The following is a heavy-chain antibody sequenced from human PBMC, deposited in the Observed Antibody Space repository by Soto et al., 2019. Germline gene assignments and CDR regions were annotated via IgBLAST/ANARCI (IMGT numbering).Heavy chain of an antibody. J-gene: IGHJ4*02. CDR2: ISQSGDDT. CDR3: VSVARLAAH. CDR1: GFTFNDFY. Sequence: QVHLVQSGGGLVRPGGSLRLSCEASGFTFNDFYMNWIRQSPRKGLEWVSYISQSGDDTNYAESVKGRFTISRDNTKNSVYLEMNSLRDEDTAVYYCVSVARLAAHWGQGTLVTVSS. V-gene: IGHV3-11*05. D-gene: IGHD6-25*01.